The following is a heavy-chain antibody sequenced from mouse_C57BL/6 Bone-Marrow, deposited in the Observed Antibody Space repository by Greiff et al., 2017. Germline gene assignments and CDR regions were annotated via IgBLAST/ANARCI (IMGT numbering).Heavy chain of an antibody. CDR2: ISDGGSYT. CDR3: ARDGWWYFDV. J-gene: IGHJ1*03. CDR1: GFTFSSYA. D-gene: IGHD2-3*01. V-gene: IGHV5-4*01. Sequence: EVKLMESGGGLVKPGGSLKLSCAASGFTFSSYAMSWVRQTPEKRLEWVATISDGGSYTYYPDNVKGRFTISRDNAKNNLYLQMSHLKSEDTAMYYCARDGWWYFDVWGKGTTVTVSS.